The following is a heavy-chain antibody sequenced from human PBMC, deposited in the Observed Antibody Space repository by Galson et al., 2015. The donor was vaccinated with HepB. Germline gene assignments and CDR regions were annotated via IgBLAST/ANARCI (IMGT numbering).Heavy chain of an antibody. J-gene: IGHJ4*02. CDR2: ISAYNGNT. CDR3: AAYPYYGSGSL. V-gene: IGHV1-18*01. CDR1: GYTFTSYG. D-gene: IGHD3-10*01. Sequence: QSGAEVKKPGESLKISCRASGYTFTSYGISWVRQAPGQGLEWMGWISAYNGNTNYAQKLQGRVTMTTDTSTSTAYMELRSLRSDDTAVYYCAAYPYYGSGSLWGQGTLVTVSS.